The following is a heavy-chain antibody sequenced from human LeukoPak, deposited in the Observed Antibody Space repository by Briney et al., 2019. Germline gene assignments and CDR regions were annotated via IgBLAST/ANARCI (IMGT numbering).Heavy chain of an antibody. Sequence: GGSLRFSCAASGFTVSSNFMNWVRQAPGKGLEWVSDYADSVKGRFTISRDNSKNTLYLQMNSLRAEDTAVYYCARDLLGGGTFDTWGQGTMVTVSS. D-gene: IGHD3-16*01. V-gene: IGHV3-53*01. J-gene: IGHJ3*02. CDR3: ARDLLGGGTFDT. CDR1: GFTVSSNF.